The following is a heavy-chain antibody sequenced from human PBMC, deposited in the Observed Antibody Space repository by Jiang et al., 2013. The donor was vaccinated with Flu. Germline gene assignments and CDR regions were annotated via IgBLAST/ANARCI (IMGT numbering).Heavy chain of an antibody. CDR2: IYPDDSDT. V-gene: IGHV5-51*01. J-gene: IGHJ2*01. Sequence: PGESLEISCRASGFTFTNYWIAWVRQMPGKGLEWMGVIYPDDSDTRYSPSLQGQVSFSADKSTKTAYLRWSSLRASDSGMYFCAREGGHENSLYWYFDVWGRGTQVTVSS. CDR1: GFTFTNYW. CDR3: AREGGHENSLYWYFDV.